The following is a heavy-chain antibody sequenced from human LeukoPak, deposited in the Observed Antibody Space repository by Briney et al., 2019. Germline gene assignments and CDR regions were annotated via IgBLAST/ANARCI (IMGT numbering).Heavy chain of an antibody. D-gene: IGHD3-10*01. CDR1: GFTFSGSA. CDR2: IRSKANSYAT. Sequence: GGSLRLSCAASGFTFSGSAMHWVRQTSGKGLEWVGRIRSKANSYATAYAASVKGRFTISRDDSKNTAYLEMNSLESEDTAMYYCARHAASGGSGVDYWGQGTLVTVSS. CDR3: ARHAASGGSGVDY. J-gene: IGHJ4*02. V-gene: IGHV3-73*01.